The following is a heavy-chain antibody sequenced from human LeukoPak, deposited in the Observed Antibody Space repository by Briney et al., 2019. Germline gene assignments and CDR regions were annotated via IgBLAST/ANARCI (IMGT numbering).Heavy chain of an antibody. CDR3: ARDPPGLWLFDP. CDR1: GFTFSNYW. D-gene: IGHD3-10*01. V-gene: IGHV3-74*01. Sequence: PGGSLRLSCAASGFTFSNYWMHWVRQAPGKGLVWVSRINSDGTTTTYADSVKGRFTISRDNAKNTLYLQMNSLRVEDTAVYYFARDPPGLWLFDPWGQGTLVTVSS. CDR2: INSDGTTT. J-gene: IGHJ5*02.